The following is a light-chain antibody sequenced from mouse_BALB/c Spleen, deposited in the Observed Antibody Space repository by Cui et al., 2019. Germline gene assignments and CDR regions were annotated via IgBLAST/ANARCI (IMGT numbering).Light chain of an antibody. Sequence: DVQITQCPSSLAASPRETITIKCRASKSISKYLAWYQEKPGKTNKLLIYSVSTLQSGIPSRFSGSGSGTDFTLTISSLEPEDFAMYYCQQHNEYPLTFGAGTKLELK. V-gene: IGKV16-104*01. CDR3: QQHNEYPLT. J-gene: IGKJ5*01. CDR2: SVS. CDR1: KSISKY.